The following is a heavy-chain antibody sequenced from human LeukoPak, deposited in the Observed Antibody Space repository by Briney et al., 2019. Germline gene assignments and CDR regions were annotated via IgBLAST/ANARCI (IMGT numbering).Heavy chain of an antibody. CDR3: AKGDTAYSSCWLLFDY. D-gene: IGHD6-13*01. CDR2: ISGTGGST. J-gene: IGHJ4*02. Sequence: GGSLRLSCAASGFTFSSYSMNWVRQAPGKGLEWVSGISGTGGSTYYADSVKGRFTISRDNSKNTLYLQMNSLRAEDTAVYYCAKGDTAYSSCWLLFDYWGQGTLVTVSS. CDR1: GFTFSSYS. V-gene: IGHV3-23*01.